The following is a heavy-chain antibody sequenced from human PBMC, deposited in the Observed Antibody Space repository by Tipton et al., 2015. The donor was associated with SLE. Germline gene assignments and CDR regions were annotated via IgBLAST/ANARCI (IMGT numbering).Heavy chain of an antibody. CDR2: IIPIFGTA. Sequence: QSGAEVKKPGSSVKVSCKASGGTFSSYAISWVRQAPGQGLEWMGGIIPIFGTANYAQKFQGRVTITADESTSTAYMELSSLRSEDTAVYYCARGRNYDFWSGYYFGSWGQGTLVTVSS. D-gene: IGHD3-3*01. CDR1: GGTFSSYA. J-gene: IGHJ4*02. CDR3: ARGRNYDFWSGYYFGS. V-gene: IGHV1-69*01.